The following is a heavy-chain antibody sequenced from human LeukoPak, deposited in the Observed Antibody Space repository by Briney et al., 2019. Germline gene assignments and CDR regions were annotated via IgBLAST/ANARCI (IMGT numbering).Heavy chain of an antibody. CDR2: ISSSGSTI. J-gene: IGHJ4*02. Sequence: GGSLRLSCAASGFTFSTYSMNWVRQAPGKGLEWVSYISSSGSTIYYADSVKGRFTISRDNAKNSLYLQMNSLRAEDTAVYYCARWASSGSYFRGFDYWGQGTLVTVSS. CDR3: ARWASSGSYFRGFDY. V-gene: IGHV3-48*04. CDR1: GFTFSTYS. D-gene: IGHD1-26*01.